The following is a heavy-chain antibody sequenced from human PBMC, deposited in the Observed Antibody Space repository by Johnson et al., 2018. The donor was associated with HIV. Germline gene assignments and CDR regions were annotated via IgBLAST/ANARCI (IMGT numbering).Heavy chain of an antibody. V-gene: IGHV3-30*04. Sequence: QVQLVESGGGVVQPGRSLRLSCAASGFTFSSYAMHWVRQAPGKGLEWVAVVSYDGNKKYYADSVKGRFTISRDNSKNTLYLQINSLRAEDTTVYYCARLRGAFDSWGQGTMVTVSS. CDR2: VSYDGNKK. CDR1: GFTFSSYA. CDR3: ARLRGAFDS. J-gene: IGHJ3*02.